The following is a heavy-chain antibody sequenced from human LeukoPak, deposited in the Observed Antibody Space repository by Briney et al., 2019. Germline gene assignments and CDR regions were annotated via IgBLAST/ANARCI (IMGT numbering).Heavy chain of an antibody. CDR3: AKSRTMPFDAFDI. Sequence: PGGSLRLSCAASGFTFSSCGMHWVRQAPGKGLEWVAFIRYDGSNKYYADSVKGRFTISRDNSKNTLYLQMNSLRAEDTAVYYCAKSRTMPFDAFDIWGQGTMVTVSS. D-gene: IGHD2-2*01. CDR2: IRYDGSNK. J-gene: IGHJ3*02. CDR1: GFTFSSCG. V-gene: IGHV3-30*02.